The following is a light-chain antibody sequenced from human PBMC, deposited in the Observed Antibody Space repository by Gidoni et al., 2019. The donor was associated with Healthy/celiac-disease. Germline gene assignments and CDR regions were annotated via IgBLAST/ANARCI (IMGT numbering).Light chain of an antibody. Sequence: DIQMTQSPSSLSASVGDRVTITCRASQSISSYYNWYQQKPGKAPKLLIYAASSLQSGVPSRFSGSGSGTDFTLTISILQPEDFATYYCQHSYSTPRTFGQGTKVEIK. V-gene: IGKV1-39*01. CDR3: QHSYSTPRT. J-gene: IGKJ1*01. CDR2: AAS. CDR1: QSISSY.